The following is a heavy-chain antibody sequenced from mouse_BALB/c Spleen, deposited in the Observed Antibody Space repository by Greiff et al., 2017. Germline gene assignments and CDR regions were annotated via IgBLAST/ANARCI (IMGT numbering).Heavy chain of an antibody. Sequence: EVQLQQSGAELVRPGALVKLSCKASGFNITDYYMHWVKQRPEQGLEWIGWIDPENGNTIYDPKFQGKASITADTSSNTAYLQLSSLTSEDTAVYYCARGAATSWYFDVWGAGTTVTVSS. CDR2: IDPENGNT. CDR3: ARGAATSWYFDV. V-gene: IGHV14-1*02. J-gene: IGHJ1*01. CDR1: GFNITDYY. D-gene: IGHD1-2*01.